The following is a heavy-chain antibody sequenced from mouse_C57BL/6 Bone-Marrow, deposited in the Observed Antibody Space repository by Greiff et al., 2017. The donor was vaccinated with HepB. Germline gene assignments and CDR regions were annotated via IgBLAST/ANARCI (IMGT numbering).Heavy chain of an antibody. Sequence: VQVVESGAELARPGASVKLSCKASGYTFTSYGISWVKQRTGQGLEWIGEIYPRSGNTYYNEKFKGKATLTADKSSSTAYMELRSLTSEDSAVYFCARRVPRGAMDYWGQGTSVTVSS. CDR1: GYTFTSYG. V-gene: IGHV1-81*01. D-gene: IGHD2-14*01. CDR3: ARRVPRGAMDY. J-gene: IGHJ4*01. CDR2: IYPRSGNT.